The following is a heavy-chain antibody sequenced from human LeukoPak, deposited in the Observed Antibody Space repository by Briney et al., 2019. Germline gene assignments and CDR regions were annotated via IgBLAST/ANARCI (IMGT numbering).Heavy chain of an antibody. J-gene: IGHJ4*02. D-gene: IGHD6-6*01. V-gene: IGHV1-2*02. CDR1: GYTFTSYY. CDR2: INPNSGDT. Sequence: GASVKVSCKASGYTFTSYYMNWVRQAPGQGLEWMGWINPNSGDTNYAQKFQGRVTMTRDTSISTAYMELSRLRSDDTAVYYCARDRGSSSGAGYWGQGTLVTVSS. CDR3: ARDRGSSSGAGY.